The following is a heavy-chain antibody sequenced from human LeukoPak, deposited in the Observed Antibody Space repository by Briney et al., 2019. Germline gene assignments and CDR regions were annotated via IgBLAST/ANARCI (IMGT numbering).Heavy chain of an antibody. CDR2: IRYDGSNK. V-gene: IGHV3-30*02. Sequence: PGGSLRLSCAASGFTFSSYGMHWVRQAPGKGLEWVAFIRYDGSNKYYADSVKGRFTISRDNSKNTLYLQMNSLRAEDTAVYYCASLDMVRGNEPHFSYYYYMDVWGKGTTVTVSS. CDR3: ASLDMVRGNEPHFSYYYYMDV. D-gene: IGHD3-10*01. J-gene: IGHJ6*03. CDR1: GFTFSSYG.